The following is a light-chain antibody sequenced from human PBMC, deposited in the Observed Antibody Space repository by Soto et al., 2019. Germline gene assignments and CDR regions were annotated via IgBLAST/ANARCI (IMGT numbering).Light chain of an antibody. Sequence: EIVMTQSPAILSVSPGEGATLSCRASQSLSTNLAWYQHKPGQAPRLLIYGASTRATGIPARFSGSGSGTEFTLTISSLKSEDFAIYYCQQYNIWPPWTFGQGTKVEIK. CDR3: QQYNIWPPWT. V-gene: IGKV3-15*01. J-gene: IGKJ1*01. CDR2: GAS. CDR1: QSLSTN.